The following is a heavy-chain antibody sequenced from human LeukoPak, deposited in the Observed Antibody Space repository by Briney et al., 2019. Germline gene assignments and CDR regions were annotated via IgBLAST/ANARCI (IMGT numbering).Heavy chain of an antibody. J-gene: IGHJ4*02. D-gene: IGHD2-15*01. CDR3: AKVRYCSGVNCYPDDN. CDR2: IRYDASDK. Sequence: PGGSLRLSCAASELTFSRYGMHWVRQAPGRGLEWVAFIRYDASDKYYADSVKGRFTISRDNSKNVLYLEMNSLSTEDTAVYYCAKVRYCSGVNCYPDDNWGQGTLVTVSS. V-gene: IGHV3-30*02. CDR1: ELTFSRYG.